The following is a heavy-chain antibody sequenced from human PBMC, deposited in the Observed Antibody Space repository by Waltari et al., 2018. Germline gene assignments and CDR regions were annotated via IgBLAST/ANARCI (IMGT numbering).Heavy chain of an antibody. V-gene: IGHV4-38-2*02. Sequence: QVQLQESGPGLVKSSETLSLTCAVSGYSISSGYYWGWSRQLPGKGLEWIGSVYHSGNTYCSPSLKSRVTMSVDTSKNHFSLNLSSVTAADTAVYYCARDNYGSENSRSYNWFDPWGQGTLVTVSS. CDR1: GYSISSGYY. D-gene: IGHD3-10*01. CDR2: VYHSGNT. J-gene: IGHJ5*02. CDR3: ARDNYGSENSRSYNWFDP.